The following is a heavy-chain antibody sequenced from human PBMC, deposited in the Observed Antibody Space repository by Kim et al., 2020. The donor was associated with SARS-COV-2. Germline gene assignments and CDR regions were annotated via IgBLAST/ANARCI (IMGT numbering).Heavy chain of an antibody. CDR1: GFTFSSYS. J-gene: IGHJ5*02. Sequence: GGSLRLSCAASGFTFSSYSMNWVRQAPGKGLEWVSSISSSSSYIYYADSVKGRFTISRDNAKNSLYLQMNSLRAEDTAVYYCARDTVEWELLTGWFDPWGQGTLVTVSS. CDR2: ISSSSSYI. D-gene: IGHD1-26*01. CDR3: ARDTVEWELLTGWFDP. V-gene: IGHV3-21*01.